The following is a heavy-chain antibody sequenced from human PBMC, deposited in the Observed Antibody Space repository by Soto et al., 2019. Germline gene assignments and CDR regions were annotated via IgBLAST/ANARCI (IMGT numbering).Heavy chain of an antibody. CDR1: GYTFSNYG. CDR3: ERDTAPLTMFAF. J-gene: IGHJ4*02. CDR2: ISPYNGNT. D-gene: IGHD3-10*01. V-gene: IGHV1-18*01. Sequence: QVQLVQSGAEVKKPGASVQVSCKASGYTFSNYGISWVRQAPGQGLEWMGWISPYNGNTNYTQKLQGRVTMTTDTSTSTAYMELRSLRSDDTAVYYCERDTAPLTMFAFWGQGTQVTVSS.